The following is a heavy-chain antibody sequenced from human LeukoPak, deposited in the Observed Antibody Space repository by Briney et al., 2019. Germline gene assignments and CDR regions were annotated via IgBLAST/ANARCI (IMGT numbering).Heavy chain of an antibody. CDR3: AREGYSSGWYPNDFDY. J-gene: IGHJ4*02. CDR2: IKRDGSEK. D-gene: IGHD6-19*01. V-gene: IGHV3-7*01. CDR1: EFTFSTYW. Sequence: GGSLRLSCEASEFTFSTYWMTWVRQAPGKGLEWVANIKRDGSEKHYVDSVKGRFTISRDNAKNSLYLQMNSLRAEDTAVYYCAREGYSSGWYPNDFDYWGQGTLVTVSS.